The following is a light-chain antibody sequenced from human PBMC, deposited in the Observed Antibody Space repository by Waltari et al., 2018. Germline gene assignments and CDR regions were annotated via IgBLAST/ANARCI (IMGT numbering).Light chain of an antibody. CDR1: SSECGTYKP. J-gene: IGLJ2*01. Sequence: QAALTQPAPVSGSPGQAVTLPCPGTSSECGTYKPFPRYQHHPGKAPKLMIYESTKRPSGVSNRFSGSKSGNTASLTISGLQAEDEADYYCCSFAGSSPHVVFGGGTKLTVL. CDR3: CSFAGSSPHVV. CDR2: EST. V-gene: IGLV2-23*01.